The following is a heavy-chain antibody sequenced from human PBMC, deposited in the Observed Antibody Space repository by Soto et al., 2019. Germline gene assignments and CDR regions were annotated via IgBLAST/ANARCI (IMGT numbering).Heavy chain of an antibody. J-gene: IGHJ4*02. Sequence: QITLKESGPALMKATQTLTLTCTFSGFSLTTRPVGLGCLRQAPGKALEWLSFAYWDDDNRYNPSLKNRLSIRKDTSKSQVVLTMPKTDPVDTATYYCAHRRDSIGNWDGGYFDSWGPGTLVTVSS. CDR3: AHRRDSIGNWDGGYFDS. V-gene: IGHV2-5*02. CDR2: AYWDDDN. D-gene: IGHD1-1*01. CDR1: GFSLTTRPVG.